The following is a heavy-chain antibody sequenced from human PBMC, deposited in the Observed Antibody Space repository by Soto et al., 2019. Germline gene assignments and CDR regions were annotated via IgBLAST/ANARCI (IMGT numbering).Heavy chain of an antibody. CDR3: ARGPPDWGFDF. CDR2: MSPKTGNT. J-gene: IGHJ4*02. D-gene: IGHD7-27*01. CDR1: GYTFTSYD. Sequence: QVQLVQSGADVKKPGASVKVSCKASGYTFTSYDINWVRQATGQGLEWIGWMSPKTGNTCYAQNFQGRVPMTRNPSISTAYMELSSLTSEDPAVYYCARGPPDWGFDFWGQGTLVPVSS. V-gene: IGHV1-8*01.